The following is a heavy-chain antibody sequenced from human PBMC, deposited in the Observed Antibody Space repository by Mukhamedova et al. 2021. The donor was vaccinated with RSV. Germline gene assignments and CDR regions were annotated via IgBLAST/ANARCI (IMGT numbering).Heavy chain of an antibody. CDR2: ISWNSGSI. D-gene: IGHD1-26*01. J-gene: IGHJ5*02. Sequence: VRQTPGKGLEWVAGISWNSGSIFYADSVEGRFTVNRDNAKKVLYLEMSGLREEDTALYRCVKGVGGYQLLNNWFDPWGQGTQVTV. V-gene: IGHV3-9*01. CDR3: VKGVGGYQLLNNWFDP.